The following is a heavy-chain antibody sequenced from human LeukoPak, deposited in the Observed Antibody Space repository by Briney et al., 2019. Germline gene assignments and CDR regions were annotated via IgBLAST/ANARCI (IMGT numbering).Heavy chain of an antibody. CDR2: ISSSPTTI. V-gene: IGHV3-48*02. CDR1: GFTFRTYS. D-gene: IGHD6-19*01. CDR3: ARGFSSGRGAFDY. Sequence: GGSLRLSCAASGFTFRTYSVNWVRQAPGKGLEWVSYISSSPTTIYYADSVKGRFTISRDNARNSLFLQMNSLRDEDTAVYYCARGFSSGRGAFDYWGQGTLVTVSS. J-gene: IGHJ4*02.